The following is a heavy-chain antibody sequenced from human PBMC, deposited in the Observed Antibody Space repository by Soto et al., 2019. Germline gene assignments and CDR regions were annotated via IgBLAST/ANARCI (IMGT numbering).Heavy chain of an antibody. D-gene: IGHD2-15*01. J-gene: IGHJ4*02. Sequence: QVQLQQWGAGLLKPSETLSLTCAVYGGSFSGYYWSWIRQPPGQGLEWIGEINHSGSTNYNPALKSRVTISVDTSKNQYSLKLSSVTAADTAVYYCARDSLSARSGGSPTNYWGQGTLVTVSS. V-gene: IGHV4-34*01. CDR3: ARDSLSARSGGSPTNY. CDR1: GGSFSGYY. CDR2: INHSGST.